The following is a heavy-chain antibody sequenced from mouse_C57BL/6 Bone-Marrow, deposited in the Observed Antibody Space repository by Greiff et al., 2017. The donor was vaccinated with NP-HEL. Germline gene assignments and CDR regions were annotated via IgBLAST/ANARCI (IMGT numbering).Heavy chain of an antibody. D-gene: IGHD1-1*01. V-gene: IGHV1-53*01. CDR1: GYTFTSYW. Sequence: VQLQQSGTELVKPGASVKLSCKASGYTFTSYWMHWVKQRPGQGLEWIGNINPSNGGTNYNEKFKSKATLTVDKSSSTAYMPLSSLTSEDSAVYYCARDLFYYYCGSSSWFAGWGKGTLVTVSA. CDR2: INPSNGGT. CDR3: ARDLFYYYCGSSSWFAG. J-gene: IGHJ3*01.